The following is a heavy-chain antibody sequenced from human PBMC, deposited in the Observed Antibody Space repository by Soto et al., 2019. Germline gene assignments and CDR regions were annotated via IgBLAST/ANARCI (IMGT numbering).Heavy chain of an antibody. V-gene: IGHV4-31*03. CDR1: GGSISSGGYY. CDR2: IYYSGST. CDR3: ARVRRTVLRGSGSYYYTYFDY. J-gene: IGHJ4*02. D-gene: IGHD3-10*01. Sequence: PSETLSLTCTVSGGSISSGGYYWSWIRQHPGKGLEWIGYIYYSGSTYYNPSLKSRVTISVDTSKNQFSLKLSSVTAADTAVYYCARVRRTVLRGSGSYYYTYFDYWGQGTLVTVSS.